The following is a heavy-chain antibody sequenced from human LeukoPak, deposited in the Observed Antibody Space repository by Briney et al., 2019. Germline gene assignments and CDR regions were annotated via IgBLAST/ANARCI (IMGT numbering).Heavy chain of an antibody. V-gene: IGHV3-9*01. CDR1: GFTFDDYA. D-gene: IGHD3-3*01. CDR2: ISWNSGSI. J-gene: IGHJ4*02. CDR3: AKVNLRFLEWSHPHFDY. Sequence: GGSLRLSCAASGFTFDDYAMHWVRQAPGKGLEWVSGISWNSGSIGYADSVKGRFTISRDNAKNSLYLQMNSLRAEDTALYYCAKVNLRFLEWSHPHFDYWGQGTLVTVSS.